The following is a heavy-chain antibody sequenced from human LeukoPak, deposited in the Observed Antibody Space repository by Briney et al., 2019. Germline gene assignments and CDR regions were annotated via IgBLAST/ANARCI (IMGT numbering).Heavy chain of an antibody. CDR3: DYMDV. CDR1: GGSINSSTHF. Sequence: SETLSLTCTVSGGSINSSTHFWGWIRQPPGEGLEWIGNIYYRGATYYNPSLKSRVTISVDTSKNQFSLKLSSVTAADTAVYYCDYMDVWGKGTTVTVSS. V-gene: IGHV4-39*07. CDR2: IYYRGAT. J-gene: IGHJ6*03.